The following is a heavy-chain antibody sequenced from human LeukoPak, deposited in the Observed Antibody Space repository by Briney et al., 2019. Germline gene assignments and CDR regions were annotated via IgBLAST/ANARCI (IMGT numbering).Heavy chain of an antibody. Sequence: SETLSLTCAVYGGSFSGYYWSWIRQPPGKGLEWIGEINHSGSTNYNPSLKSRVTISVNTSKNQFSLKLSSVTAADTAVYYCARNHYDSSGYYGGETYYFDYWGQGTLVPVSS. CDR1: GGSFSGYY. CDR3: ARNHYDSSGYYGGETYYFDY. V-gene: IGHV4-34*01. CDR2: INHSGST. J-gene: IGHJ4*02. D-gene: IGHD3-22*01.